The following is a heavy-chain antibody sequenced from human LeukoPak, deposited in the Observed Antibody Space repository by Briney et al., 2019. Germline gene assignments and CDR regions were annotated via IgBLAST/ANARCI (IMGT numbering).Heavy chain of an antibody. CDR2: ISWNGGTI. CDR3: AKGWDGDYYYGMDV. Sequence: GRSLRLSCAASGFTFDDYAMQWVRQAPGKGLEWVSGISWNGGTIGYADSVKGRITISRDNAKNSLYLQMNSLRVEDTALYYCAKGWDGDYYYGMDVWGQGTTVTVSS. J-gene: IGHJ6*02. V-gene: IGHV3-9*01. CDR1: GFTFDDYA. D-gene: IGHD1-26*01.